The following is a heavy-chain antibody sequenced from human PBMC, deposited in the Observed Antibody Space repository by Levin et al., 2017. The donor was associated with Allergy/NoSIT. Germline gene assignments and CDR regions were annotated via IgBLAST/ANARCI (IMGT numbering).Heavy chain of an antibody. V-gene: IGHV3-23*01. CDR2: IRGSASKT. CDR3: VPGIAVTGSPTDY. J-gene: IGHJ4*02. Sequence: GGSLRLSCAGSGFTFSSYDMSWVRQAPGKGLEWVSAIRGSASKTFYADSVKGRFTISRDNSKNTVSLQMNSLRAEDTAIYYCVPGIAVTGSPTDYWGQGTLVTVSS. CDR1: GFTFSSYD. D-gene: IGHD6-19*01.